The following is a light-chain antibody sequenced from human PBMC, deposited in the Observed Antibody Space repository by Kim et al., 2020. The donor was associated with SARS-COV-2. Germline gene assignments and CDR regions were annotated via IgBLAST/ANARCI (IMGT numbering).Light chain of an antibody. CDR3: QQFAPSPYT. CDR1: QSVSISY. Sequence: PGETATLSCRASQSVSISYIAWYQKKVGQPPRLLTYVASHSATDIPDRFRGSGSGADFTLTINGLEPEDFAVYYCQQFAPSPYTFGQGTKLE. J-gene: IGKJ2*01. V-gene: IGKV3-20*01. CDR2: VAS.